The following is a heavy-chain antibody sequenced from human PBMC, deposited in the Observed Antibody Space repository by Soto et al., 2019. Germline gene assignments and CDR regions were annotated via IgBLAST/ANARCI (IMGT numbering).Heavy chain of an antibody. CDR3: ARDCGGDCYYYYYGMDV. CDR1: GGTFSSYA. J-gene: IGHJ6*02. D-gene: IGHD2-21*02. V-gene: IGHV1-69*13. CDR2: IIPIFGTA. Sequence: SVKVSCKASGGTFSSYAISWVRQAPGQGLEWMGGIIPIFGTANYAQKFQGRVTITADESTSTAYMELSSLRSEDTAVYYCARDCGGDCYYYYYGMDVWGQGTTVTVSS.